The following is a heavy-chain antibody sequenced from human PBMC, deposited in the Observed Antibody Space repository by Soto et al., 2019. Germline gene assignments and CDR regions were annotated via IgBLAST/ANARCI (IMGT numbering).Heavy chain of an antibody. CDR3: ARDGSVYQASGFDY. Sequence: QVQLVQSGAEVKNPGASVKVSCKASGYTFTTYYIHWVRQAPGQGLEWMGMINPSDGGTTYAQKFQGRGTMTSDTSTTTVYMDLSSLRSEDTAVYYCARDGSVYQASGFDYWGQGTLVTVSS. CDR2: INPSDGGT. V-gene: IGHV1-46*01. CDR1: GYTFTTYY. D-gene: IGHD3-22*01. J-gene: IGHJ4*02.